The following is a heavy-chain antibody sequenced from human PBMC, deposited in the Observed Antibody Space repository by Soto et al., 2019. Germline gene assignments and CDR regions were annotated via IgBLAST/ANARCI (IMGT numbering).Heavy chain of an antibody. J-gene: IGHJ5*02. V-gene: IGHV1-58*01. D-gene: IGHD4-4*01. CDR2: IVVGSGNT. CDR3: ARSETTGTLNWFDP. Sequence: SVKVSCKASGFTFTSSAVQWVRQARGQRLEWIGWIVVGSGNTNYAQKSQERVTITRDMSTSTAYMELSSVTAADTAVYYCARSETTGTLNWFDPWGQGTLVTVPS. CDR1: GFTFTSSA.